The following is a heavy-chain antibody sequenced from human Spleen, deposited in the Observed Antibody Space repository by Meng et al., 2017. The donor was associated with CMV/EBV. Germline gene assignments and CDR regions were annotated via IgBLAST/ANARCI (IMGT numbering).Heavy chain of an antibody. D-gene: IGHD2-15*01. J-gene: IGHJ5*02. V-gene: IGHV4-61*01. CDR2: IYYSGSI. Sequence: SVGSVRSGSYYWSWIRQPPGKGLDWIGYIYYSGSISYNPSLKSRVTMSADTSKNQFSLKLISVTAADTAVYYCARLYSSGTSWFDPWGQGILVTVSS. CDR3: ARLYSSGTSWFDP. CDR1: VGSVRSGSYY.